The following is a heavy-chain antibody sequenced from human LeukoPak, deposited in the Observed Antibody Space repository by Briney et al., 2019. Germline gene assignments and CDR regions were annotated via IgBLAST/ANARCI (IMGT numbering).Heavy chain of an antibody. CDR2: ISYDGSNK. CDR3: ARGTYYYDSSGYLLDY. V-gene: IGHV3-30-3*01. J-gene: IGHJ4*02. CDR1: GFTFSSYA. D-gene: IGHD3-22*01. Sequence: GGSLRLSCAASGFTFSSYAMHWVRQAPGKGLEWVAVISYDGSNKYYADSVKGRFTISRDNSKNTLYLQMNSLRVEDTAVYYCARGTYYYDSSGYLLDYWGQGTLVTVSS.